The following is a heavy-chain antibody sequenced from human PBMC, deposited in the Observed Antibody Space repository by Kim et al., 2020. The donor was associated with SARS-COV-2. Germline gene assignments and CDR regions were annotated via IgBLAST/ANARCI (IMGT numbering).Heavy chain of an antibody. Sequence: GGSLRLSCAASGFTFKNYGMHWVRQAPGKGLEWVAVISYDGSNKYYADSVKGRFTISRDNSENTLYLQMNSLRPADTAVYYCARGTFYCKTPNCYVNCDFWGQGTLVTVSS. D-gene: IGHD2-21*01. J-gene: IGHJ4*02. CDR2: ISYDGSNK. CDR3: ARGTFYCKTPNCYVNCDF. V-gene: IGHV3-30*03. CDR1: GFTFKNYG.